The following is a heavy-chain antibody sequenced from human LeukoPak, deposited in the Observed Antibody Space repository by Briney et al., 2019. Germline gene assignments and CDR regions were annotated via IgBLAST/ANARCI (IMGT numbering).Heavy chain of an antibody. CDR3: ARESEGRGYSGYDYYYFDY. Sequence: ASVKVSGKASGYTFTGYYMHWVRQAPGQGLEWMGWNNPNSGGTNYAQKFQGRVTMTRDTSISTAYMELSRLRSDDTAVYYCARESEGRGYSGYDYYYFDYWGQGTLVTVSS. J-gene: IGHJ4*02. D-gene: IGHD5-12*01. CDR2: NNPNSGGT. CDR1: GYTFTGYY. V-gene: IGHV1-2*02.